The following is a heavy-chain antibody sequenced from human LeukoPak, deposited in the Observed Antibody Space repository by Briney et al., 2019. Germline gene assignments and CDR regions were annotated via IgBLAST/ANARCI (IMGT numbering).Heavy chain of an antibody. J-gene: IGHJ4*02. CDR3: ARELVDTSGHYYLDY. CDR2: ISGSSRYI. V-gene: IGHV3-21*01. D-gene: IGHD3-22*01. CDR1: GFTFSSYT. Sequence: GGSLRLSCGASGFTFSSYTMNWVRQAPGKGQEWVSSISGSSRYIYYADSVKGRFTISRDYSLFLQMNSLRAEDTAVYYCARELVDTSGHYYLDYWGQGTLVTVSS.